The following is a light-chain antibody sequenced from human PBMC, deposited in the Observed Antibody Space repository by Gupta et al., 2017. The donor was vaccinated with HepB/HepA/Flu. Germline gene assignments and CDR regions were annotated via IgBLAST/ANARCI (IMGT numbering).Light chain of an antibody. Sequence: QMTQSPSSLSASVGDRVTITCRASQSISSYLNWYQQKPGKAPKLLIYAASSLQSGVPSRFSGSGSGTDFTLTISSLQPEDFATYYCQQSYSTPPTFGQGTKVEIK. CDR1: QSISSY. CDR2: AAS. CDR3: QQSYSTPPT. J-gene: IGKJ1*01. V-gene: IGKV1-39*01.